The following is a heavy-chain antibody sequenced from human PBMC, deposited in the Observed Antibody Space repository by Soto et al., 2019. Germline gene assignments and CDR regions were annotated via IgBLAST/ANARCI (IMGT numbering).Heavy chain of an antibody. Sequence: SETLSLTCTVSGGSISSSSYYWGWIRQPPGKGLEWIGSIYYSGSTYYNPSLKSRVTISVDTSKNQFSLKLSSVTAADTAVYFCAREDDGGDRDYYGLDVWGQGTTVTVSS. CDR1: GGSISSSSYY. CDR3: AREDDGGDRDYYGLDV. CDR2: IYYSGST. V-gene: IGHV4-39*02. D-gene: IGHD2-21*02. J-gene: IGHJ6*02.